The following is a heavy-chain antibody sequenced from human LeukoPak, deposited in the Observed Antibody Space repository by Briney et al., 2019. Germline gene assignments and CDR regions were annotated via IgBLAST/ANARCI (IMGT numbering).Heavy chain of an antibody. Sequence: PGGSLRLSCAASGFTFSSYSMNWVRQAPGKGLEWVSSISSSSGYIYYADSVKGRFTISRDNAKNSLYLQMSSLRAEDTAVYYCAKDLRSSADSKMGAADYWGQGTLVTVSS. D-gene: IGHD1-26*01. CDR2: ISSSSGYI. V-gene: IGHV3-21*01. CDR1: GFTFSSYS. CDR3: AKDLRSSADSKMGAADY. J-gene: IGHJ4*02.